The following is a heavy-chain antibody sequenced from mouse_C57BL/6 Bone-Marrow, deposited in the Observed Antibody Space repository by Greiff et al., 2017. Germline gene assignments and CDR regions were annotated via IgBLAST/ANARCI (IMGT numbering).Heavy chain of an antibody. D-gene: IGHD2-4*01. Sequence: EVHVVESGGDLVKPGGSLKLSCAASGFTFSSYGMSWVRQTPDKRLEWVATISSGGSYTYYPDSVKGRITITRDNAKNTLYLQMSSLKSEDTAMYYCARLGLRQFAYWGQGTLVTVSA. V-gene: IGHV5-6*01. CDR1: GFTFSSYG. CDR2: ISSGGSYT. CDR3: ARLGLRQFAY. J-gene: IGHJ3*01.